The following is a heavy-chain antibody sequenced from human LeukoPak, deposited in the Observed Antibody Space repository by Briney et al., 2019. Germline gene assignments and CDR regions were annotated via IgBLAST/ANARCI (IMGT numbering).Heavy chain of an antibody. CDR1: GFTFSSYA. J-gene: IGHJ6*02. D-gene: IGHD3-22*01. V-gene: IGHV3-23*01. CDR2: ISGSGGST. Sequence: GGSLRLSCAASGFTFSSYAMSWVRQAPGKGLEWVSGISGSGGSTYYADSVKGRFTISRDNSKNTLYLQMNSLRAEDTAVYYCAKSHYYDSTSYYYYYYGMDVWGQGTTVTVSS. CDR3: AKSHYYDSTSYYYYYYGMDV.